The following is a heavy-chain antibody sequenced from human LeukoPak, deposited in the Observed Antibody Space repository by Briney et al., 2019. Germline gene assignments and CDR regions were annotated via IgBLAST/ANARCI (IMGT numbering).Heavy chain of an antibody. CDR3: ATDIVVVVAATRSDY. V-gene: IGHV3-48*04. D-gene: IGHD2-15*01. Sequence: GSLRLSCAASGFTFSNSSVNWVRQSPGKGLEWISYISFSNTTIYYADSVKGRFTISRDNAKNSLYLQMNSLRAEDTAVYYCATDIVVVVAATRSDYWGQGTLVTVSS. J-gene: IGHJ4*02. CDR1: GFTFSNSS. CDR2: ISFSNTTI.